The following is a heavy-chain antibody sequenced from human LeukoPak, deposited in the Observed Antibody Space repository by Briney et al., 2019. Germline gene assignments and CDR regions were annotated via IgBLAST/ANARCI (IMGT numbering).Heavy chain of an antibody. CDR3: AKGNSGSYSQDWFDP. Sequence: GGSLRLSCAASGFTVSSNYMSWVRQAPGKGLEWVSVIYSGGSTYYADSVKGRFTISRDNAKNSLYLQMNSLRADDMALYYCAKGNSGSYSQDWFDPWGQGTLVTVSS. D-gene: IGHD1-26*01. CDR1: GFTVSSNY. V-gene: IGHV3-53*05. J-gene: IGHJ5*02. CDR2: IYSGGST.